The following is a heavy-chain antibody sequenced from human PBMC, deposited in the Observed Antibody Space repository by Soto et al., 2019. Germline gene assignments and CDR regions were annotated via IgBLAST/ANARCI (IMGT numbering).Heavy chain of an antibody. V-gene: IGHV1-3*01. J-gene: IGHJ5*02. CDR3: ARAIAAVPFYNWFDP. CDR2: INAGNGNT. CDR1: GYTFTSYA. D-gene: IGHD6-13*01. Sequence: GASVKVSCKASGYTFTSYAMHWVRQAPGQRLEWMGWINAGNGNTKYSQKFQGRVTITRDTSASTAYMELSSLRSEDTAVYYCARAIAAVPFYNWFDPWGQGTLVTVSS.